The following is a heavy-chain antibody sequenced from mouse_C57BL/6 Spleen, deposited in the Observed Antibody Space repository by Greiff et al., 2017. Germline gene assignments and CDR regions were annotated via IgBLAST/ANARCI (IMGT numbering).Heavy chain of an antibody. D-gene: IGHD1-1*01. Sequence: VQLQQSGPVLVKPGASVKMSCKASGYTFTDYYMNWVKQSHGKSLEWIGVINPYNGGTSYNQKFKGKATLTVDKSSSTAYMELNSLTSEDSAVYDCARLDYGSSRGYYAMDYWGQGTSVTVSS. CDR3: ARLDYGSSRGYYAMDY. J-gene: IGHJ4*01. CDR1: GYTFTDYY. V-gene: IGHV1-19*01. CDR2: INPYNGGT.